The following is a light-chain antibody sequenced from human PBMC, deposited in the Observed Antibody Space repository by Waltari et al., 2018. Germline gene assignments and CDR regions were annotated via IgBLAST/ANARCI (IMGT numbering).Light chain of an antibody. CDR1: QSVSSY. CDR3: QQRSNWPLT. V-gene: IGKV3-11*01. Sequence: EIVLTQSPATLSLSPGERATLSCRASQSVSSYLAWYQQKPGQAPRLLIYDASNRATGIPARCSGSGSGTDFTLTISSLEPEVFAVYYCQQRSNWPLTFGGGTKVEIK. CDR2: DAS. J-gene: IGKJ4*01.